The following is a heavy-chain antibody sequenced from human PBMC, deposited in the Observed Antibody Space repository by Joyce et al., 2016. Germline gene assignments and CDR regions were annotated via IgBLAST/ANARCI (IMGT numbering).Heavy chain of an antibody. CDR3: ARDRIGASSGDFDY. Sequence: QVQLQESGPGLVKPSETLSLTCTVSGGSISPYCWSWIRQPPGKGLEWIGYIYYSGATNPNPSLKSRVTMSVDTSKNQFSLHLNSVTAADTAVYYCARDRIGASSGDFDYWGQGILVTVSS. CDR2: IYYSGAT. V-gene: IGHV4-59*01. J-gene: IGHJ4*02. D-gene: IGHD3-10*01. CDR1: GGSISPYC.